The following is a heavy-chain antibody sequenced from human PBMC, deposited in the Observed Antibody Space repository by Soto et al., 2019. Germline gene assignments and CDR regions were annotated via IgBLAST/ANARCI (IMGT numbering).Heavy chain of an antibody. CDR3: ARDQSFYYDSSFYYYPDAFDI. CDR2: INPNSGGT. Sequence: ASVKVSCKASGYTFTAYYMHWVRQAPGQGLEWMGWINPNSGGTNYAQKFQGWVTMTRDTSISTAYMDLSRLRSDDTAVYYCARDQSFYYDSSFYYYPDAFDIWGQGTMVTVPS. D-gene: IGHD3-22*01. V-gene: IGHV1-2*04. CDR1: GYTFTAYY. J-gene: IGHJ3*02.